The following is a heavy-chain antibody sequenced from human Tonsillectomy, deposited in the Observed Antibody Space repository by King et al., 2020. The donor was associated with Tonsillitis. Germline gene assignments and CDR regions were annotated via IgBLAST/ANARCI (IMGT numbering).Heavy chain of an antibody. CDR3: AKDAVTGVGAQVEDY. CDR2: ISYVGSIK. V-gene: IGHV3-30*18. CDR1: GFTFSSYG. J-gene: IGHJ4*02. Sequence: VQLVESGGGVVQPGRSLRLSCAASGFTFSSYGMHWVRQAPGKGLEWVAVISYVGSIKYYADSVKGRFTISRDNSKNTLYLQMNSLRAEDTAVYYCAKDAVTGVGAQVEDYWGQGTLVTVSS. D-gene: IGHD1-26*01.